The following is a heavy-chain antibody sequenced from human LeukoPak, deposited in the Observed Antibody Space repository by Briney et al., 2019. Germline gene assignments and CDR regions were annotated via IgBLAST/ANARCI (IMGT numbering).Heavy chain of an antibody. CDR3: ARETYYYDSSGYPGTNCFDP. CDR1: GFSFSNYG. J-gene: IGHJ5*02. Sequence: PGGSLRLSCAASGFSFSNYGMHWVRQAPGKGLEWVANIKQDGSEEYYVDSVKGRFTISRDNAKNSLYLQMNSLRAEDTAVYYCARETYYYDSSGYPGTNCFDPWGQGTLVTVSS. D-gene: IGHD3-22*01. V-gene: IGHV3-7*01. CDR2: IKQDGSEE.